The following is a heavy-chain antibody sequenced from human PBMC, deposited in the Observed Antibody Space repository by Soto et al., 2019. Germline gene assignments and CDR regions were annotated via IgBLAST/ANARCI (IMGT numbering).Heavy chain of an antibody. D-gene: IGHD3-22*01. CDR1: GFTFSSYA. CDR2: ISGSGGST. V-gene: IGHV3-23*01. CDR3: AKVPSTYYYDSSGYYEHYFDC. Sequence: EVQLLESGGGLVQPGGSLRLSCAASGFTFSSYAMSWVRQAPGKGLEWVSAISGSGGSTYYADSVKGRFTISRDNSKNTLYLQMNSLRAEDTAVYYCAKVPSTYYYDSSGYYEHYFDCWGQGTLVTVSS. J-gene: IGHJ4*02.